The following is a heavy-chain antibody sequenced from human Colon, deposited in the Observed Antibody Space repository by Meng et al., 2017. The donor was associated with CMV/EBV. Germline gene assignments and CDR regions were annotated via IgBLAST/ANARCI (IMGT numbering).Heavy chain of an antibody. Sequence: PVQYGVKVKKPGSSVKVSYKASGYTFTGYYMHWVRQAPGQELEWMGWINPNSGGTNYAQKFQGRVTMTRDTSISTAYMELSRLRSDDTAVYYCATVSSGYYLYFQHWGQGTLVTVSS. J-gene: IGHJ1*01. V-gene: IGHV1-2*02. D-gene: IGHD3-22*01. CDR3: ATVSSGYYLYFQH. CDR1: GYTFTGYY. CDR2: INPNSGGT.